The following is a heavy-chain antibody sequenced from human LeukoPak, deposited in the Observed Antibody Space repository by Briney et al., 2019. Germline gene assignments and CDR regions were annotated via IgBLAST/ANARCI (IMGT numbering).Heavy chain of an antibody. CDR3: AKDNYGDYLSWFDP. Sequence: GGSLRLSCAASGFTFSSYAMSWVRQAPGKGLEWVSAISGSGGSTYYADSVEGRFTISRDNSKNTLYLQMNSLRAEDTAVYYCAKDNYGDYLSWFDPWGQGTLVTVSS. CDR2: ISGSGGST. D-gene: IGHD4-17*01. CDR1: GFTFSSYA. J-gene: IGHJ5*02. V-gene: IGHV3-23*01.